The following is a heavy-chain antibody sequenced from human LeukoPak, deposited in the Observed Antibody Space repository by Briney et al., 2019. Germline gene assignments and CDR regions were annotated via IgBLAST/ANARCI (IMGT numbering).Heavy chain of an antibody. CDR2: IYHSGST. CDR1: GGSISSSNW. D-gene: IGHD4-17*01. CDR3: ARATVTVYYGMDV. V-gene: IGHV4-4*02. J-gene: IGHJ6*02. Sequence: SGTLSLTCAVSGGSISSSNWWSWVRQPPRKGLEWIGEIYHSGSTNYNPSLKSRVTMSLDKSKNQFSLKLSSVTAADTAVYYCARATVTVYYGMDVWGQGTTVTVSS.